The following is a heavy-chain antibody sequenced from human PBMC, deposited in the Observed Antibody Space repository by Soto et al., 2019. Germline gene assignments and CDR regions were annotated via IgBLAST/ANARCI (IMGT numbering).Heavy chain of an antibody. J-gene: IGHJ6*02. CDR2: ISFRGTT. Sequence: SETLSLTCTVSGVSIRSYYWSWVRQSPGKGLEWIGCISFRGTTKYNPSLKSRVTISTDTSKNQFSLKLSSVTTADTAVYYCARDEEWGRYTGSYWGPLGLDVWGQGTAVTVSS. CDR1: GVSIRSYY. V-gene: IGHV4-59*01. CDR3: ARDEEWGRYTGSYWGPLGLDV. D-gene: IGHD3-10*01.